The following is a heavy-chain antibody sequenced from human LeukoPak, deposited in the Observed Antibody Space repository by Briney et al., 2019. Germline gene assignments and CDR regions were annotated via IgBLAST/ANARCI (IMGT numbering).Heavy chain of an antibody. V-gene: IGHV1-2*04. D-gene: IGHD2-2*01. J-gene: IGHJ4*02. Sequence: GASVKVSCKASGYTFTGYYMHWVRQAPGQGLEWMGWINPNSGGTNYAQKFQGWVTTTRDTSISTAYMELSRLRSDDTAAYYCARERAPQGYCSSTSCYHFDYWGQGTLVTVSS. CDR2: INPNSGGT. CDR1: GYTFTGYY. CDR3: ARERAPQGYCSSTSCYHFDY.